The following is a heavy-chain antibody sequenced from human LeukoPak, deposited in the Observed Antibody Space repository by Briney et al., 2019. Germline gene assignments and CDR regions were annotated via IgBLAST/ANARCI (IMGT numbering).Heavy chain of an antibody. CDR1: GFTFSSYN. J-gene: IGHJ6*03. V-gene: IGHV3-21*06. CDR2: ITSSSSYI. Sequence: NPGGSLRLSCAASGFTFSSYNMNWVRQAPGKGPEWVSSITSSSSYIYYADSVKGRFTISRDNAKNSLYLQMDSLRVEDTAVYYCARDPYSGSYGPYYYYMDVWGEGTTVTISS. D-gene: IGHD1-26*01. CDR3: ARDPYSGSYGPYYYYMDV.